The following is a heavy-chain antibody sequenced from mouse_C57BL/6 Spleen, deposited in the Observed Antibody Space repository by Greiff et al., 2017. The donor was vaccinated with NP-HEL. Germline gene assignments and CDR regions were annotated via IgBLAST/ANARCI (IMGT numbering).Heavy chain of an antibody. CDR2: INPYDGDT. V-gene: IGHV1-26*01. CDR1: GYTFTDYY. CDR3: ARFGYLPFDY. Sequence: EVQLQQSGPELVKPGASVKMSCKASGYTFTDYYMNWVKQSHGKSLEWIGDINPYDGDTNYNQKFKGKATLTVDKSSSTAYMDLRSLTSEDSAVYYCARFGYLPFDYWGQGTTLTVSS. J-gene: IGHJ2*01. D-gene: IGHD2-2*01.